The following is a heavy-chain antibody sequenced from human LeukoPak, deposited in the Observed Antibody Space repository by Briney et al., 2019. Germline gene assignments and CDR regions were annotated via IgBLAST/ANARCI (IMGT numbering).Heavy chain of an antibody. Sequence: SETLSLTCTVSGGSISSYYWSWIRQPPGKGLEWIGYIYYSGSTNYNPSLKSRVTISVDTSKNQFSLKLSSVTAADTAVYYCARYNPKDRCSGGSCYSPAFDIWGQGTMVTVSS. CDR2: IYYSGST. V-gene: IGHV4-59*01. CDR3: ARYNPKDRCSGGSCYSPAFDI. CDR1: GGSISSYY. J-gene: IGHJ3*02. D-gene: IGHD2-15*01.